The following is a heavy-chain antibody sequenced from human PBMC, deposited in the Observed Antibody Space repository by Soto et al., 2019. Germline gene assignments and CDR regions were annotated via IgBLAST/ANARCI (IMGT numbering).Heavy chain of an antibody. Sequence: QVQLVESGGGVVQPGRSLRLSCAASGFTFSSYGMHWVRQAPGKGLEWVAVIWYDGSNRYYADSVKGRFTISRDNSKNTLYLQVNSLRAEDTAVYYCARDDPSIAAVDSWGQGTLVTVSS. CDR3: ARDDPSIAAVDS. D-gene: IGHD6-6*01. CDR1: GFTFSSYG. CDR2: IWYDGSNR. V-gene: IGHV3-33*01. J-gene: IGHJ4*02.